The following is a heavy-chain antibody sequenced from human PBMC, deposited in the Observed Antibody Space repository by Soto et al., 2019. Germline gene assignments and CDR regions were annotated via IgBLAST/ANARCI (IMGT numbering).Heavy chain of an antibody. J-gene: IGHJ5*02. CDR1: GYTFTGYY. CDR2: INPNSGGT. Sequence: ASVKVSCKASGYTFTGYYMHWVRQAPGQGLEWMGWINPNSGGTNYAQKFQGRVTITRDTSASTAYMELSSLRSEDTAVYYCARDHVLYCSSTSCPLGPWGQGTLVTVSS. D-gene: IGHD2-2*01. V-gene: IGHV1-2*02. CDR3: ARDHVLYCSSTSCPLGP.